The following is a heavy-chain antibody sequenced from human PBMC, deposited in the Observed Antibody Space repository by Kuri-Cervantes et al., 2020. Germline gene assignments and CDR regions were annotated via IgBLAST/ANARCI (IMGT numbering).Heavy chain of an antibody. CDR1: GGTFSSYA. CDR2: IIPIFGTA. J-gene: IGHJ5*02. D-gene: IGHD3-16*01. V-gene: IGHV1-69*06. CDR3: ALGGEVGWFDP. Sequence: SVKVSCKASGGTFSSYAISWVRQAPGQGLEWMGGIIPIFGTANYAQKFQGRVTITADKSTSTAYMELSSPRSEDTAVYYCALGGEVGWFDPWGQGTLVTVSS.